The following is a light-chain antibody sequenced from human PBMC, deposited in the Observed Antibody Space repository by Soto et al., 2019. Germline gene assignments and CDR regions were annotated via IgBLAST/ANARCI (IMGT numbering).Light chain of an antibody. CDR2: DAS. V-gene: IGKV3-15*01. CDR1: QSVSDN. Sequence: EIVVTQSPATLSVSPGEGATLSCRASQSVSDNLAWYQQKPGQAPRLLIYDASTRATGIPARFSGSGSGTEFTLTISSLQSEDFAVYYCQQYNNWLALTFGGGTKVDIK. CDR3: QQYNNWLALT. J-gene: IGKJ4*01.